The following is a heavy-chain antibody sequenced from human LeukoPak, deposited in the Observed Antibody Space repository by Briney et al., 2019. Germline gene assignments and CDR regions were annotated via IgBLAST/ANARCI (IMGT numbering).Heavy chain of an antibody. Sequence: ASVKVSCKASGYTFNHYYTHWVRQAPGQGLEWMGWINPNSGGTNYAQKFQGRVTMTRDTSISTAYMELSRLTSDDTAVYYCFDYSSSNGGYWGQGTLVTVSS. J-gene: IGHJ4*02. CDR2: INPNSGGT. CDR1: GYTFNHYY. CDR3: FDYSSSNGGY. D-gene: IGHD6-19*01. V-gene: IGHV1-2*02.